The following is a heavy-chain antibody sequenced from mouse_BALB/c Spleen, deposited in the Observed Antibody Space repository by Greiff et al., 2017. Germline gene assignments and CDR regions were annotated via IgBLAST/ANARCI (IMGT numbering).Heavy chain of an antibody. CDR1: GFNIKDTY. CDR2: IDPANGNT. J-gene: IGHJ2*01. CDR3: ARGHYYGYVGY. V-gene: IGHV14-3*02. Sequence: EVQVVESGAELVKPGASVKLSCTASGFNIKDTYMHWVKQRPEQGLEWIGRIDPANGNTKYDPKFQGKATITADTSSNTAYLQLSSLTSEDTAVYYCARGHYYGYVGYWGQGTTLTVSS. D-gene: IGHD1-2*01.